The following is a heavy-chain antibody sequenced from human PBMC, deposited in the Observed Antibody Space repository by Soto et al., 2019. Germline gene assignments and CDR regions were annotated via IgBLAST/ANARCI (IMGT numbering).Heavy chain of an antibody. CDR1: GFTCDEYA. CDR2: VSWTGVTI. Sequence: EVRLVESGGDLVQPGRSLRLSCAASGFTCDEYAVHWLRQVPGKGLQWVSGVSWTGVTIAYAASVKGRYTISRGNAKKSLYLQKNPLRTGITAFYYCAAARAYDRSDCSGFHYGMAVWGLGTTVTV. V-gene: IGHV3-9*01. J-gene: IGHJ6*01. D-gene: IGHD3-22*01. CDR3: AAARAYDRSDCSGFHYGMAV.